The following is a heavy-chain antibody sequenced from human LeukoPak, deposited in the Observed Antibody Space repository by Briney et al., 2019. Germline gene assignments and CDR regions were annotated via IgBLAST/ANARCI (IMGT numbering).Heavy chain of an antibody. CDR1: GFTFSTYY. J-gene: IGHJ4*02. Sequence: GGSLRLSCAASGFTFSTYYTNWVRQAPGKGLEWVSSISSSSTYKYYADSLKGRFTISRDNAKNSLYLQMNSLRAEDTAVHYCATERSPEGFDYWGQGTLVTVSS. CDR3: ATERSPEGFDY. CDR2: ISSSSTYK. D-gene: IGHD1-14*01. V-gene: IGHV3-21*01.